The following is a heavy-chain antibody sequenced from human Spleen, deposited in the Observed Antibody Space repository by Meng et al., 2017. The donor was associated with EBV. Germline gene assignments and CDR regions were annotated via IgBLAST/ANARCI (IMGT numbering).Heavy chain of an antibody. Sequence: LQWWTECKRPGASVKVSCKVSGYTFTGYCVHWVRQAPGQGLEWMGRINPDSGGTNYAQKFQGRVTMTRDTSTSTVYMELSSLRSEDTAVYYCAREGHYASSSEWGQGALVTVPS. CDR2: INPDSGGT. CDR3: AREGHYASSSE. D-gene: IGHD6-6*01. CDR1: GYTFTGYC. V-gene: IGHV1-2*06. J-gene: IGHJ4*02.